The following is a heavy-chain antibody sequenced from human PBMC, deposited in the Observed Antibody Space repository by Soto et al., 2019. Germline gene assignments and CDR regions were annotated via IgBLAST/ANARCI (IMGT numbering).Heavy chain of an antibody. CDR2: IWYDGSNK. CDR3: ARGDCTGAYCYSWPFNYGVDV. Sequence: QVQLVESGGGVVQPGGSLRLSCTTSGFTFNTYGMYWVRQAPGKGLEWVAIIWYDGSNKYYGDSVKGRFTISRDNSKNTLYLQMNSLRAADTALYYCARGDCTGAYCYSWPFNYGVDVWGQGNTVTVSS. J-gene: IGHJ6*02. D-gene: IGHD2-15*01. V-gene: IGHV3-33*08. CDR1: GFTFNTYG.